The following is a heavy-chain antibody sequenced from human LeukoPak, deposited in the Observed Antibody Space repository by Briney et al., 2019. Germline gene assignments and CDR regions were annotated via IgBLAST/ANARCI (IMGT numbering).Heavy chain of an antibody. V-gene: IGHV4-30-2*01. Sequence: SQTLSLTCTVSGGSISSGGYYWSWIRQPPGKGLEWIGYIYHSGSTYYNPSLKSRVTISVDRSKNQFSLKLSSVTAADTAVYYCASHKTGYYYDSSGYYPGAFDIWGQGTMVTVSS. CDR3: ASHKTGYYYDSSGYYPGAFDI. CDR1: GGSISSGGYY. D-gene: IGHD3-22*01. CDR2: IYHSGST. J-gene: IGHJ3*02.